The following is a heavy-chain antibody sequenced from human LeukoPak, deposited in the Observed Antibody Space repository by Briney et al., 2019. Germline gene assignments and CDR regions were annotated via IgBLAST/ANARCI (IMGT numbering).Heavy chain of an antibody. D-gene: IGHD2-2*01. CDR3: ARERGYCSSTSCDFDY. Sequence: ASVKVSCKASGYTFTSYYMHWVRQAPGQGLEWMGIINPSGGSTSYAQKFQGRVTMTRDTSTSTVYMELSSLRSEDTAVYYCARERGYCSSTSCDFDYWGQGTLVTVSS. CDR1: GYTFTSYY. J-gene: IGHJ4*02. V-gene: IGHV1-46*01. CDR2: INPSGGST.